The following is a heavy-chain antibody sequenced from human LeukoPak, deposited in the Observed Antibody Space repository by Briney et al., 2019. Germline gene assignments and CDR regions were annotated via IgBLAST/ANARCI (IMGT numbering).Heavy chain of an antibody. V-gene: IGHV3-23*01. Sequence: PGGSLRLSCAASGFTFNIFAMNWVRQASGRGLEWVSTISGSGISTYYADSVKGRFTISRDNSKNTLYLQIHSLRDEDTAVYFCAKDQHGYDKPIDYWGQGTLVTVSS. CDR2: ISGSGIST. D-gene: IGHD5-12*01. CDR1: GFTFNIFA. CDR3: AKDQHGYDKPIDY. J-gene: IGHJ4*02.